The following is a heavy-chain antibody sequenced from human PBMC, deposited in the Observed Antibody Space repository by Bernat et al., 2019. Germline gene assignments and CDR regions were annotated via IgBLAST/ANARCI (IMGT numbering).Heavy chain of an antibody. J-gene: IGHJ4*02. CDR3: SRLSFGYSYRSAFDY. V-gene: IGHV4-39*01. Sequence: QLQLQESGPGLVKPSETLSLTCTVSGGSISSSSYYWGWIRQPPWKGLEWIGRIYYSGSTYYNPSLKSRVTISVDTSKNQFSLKLSSVSATDTAVYYCSRLSFGYSYRSAFDYWGQGTLVTVSS. CDR1: GGSISSSSYY. D-gene: IGHD5-18*01. CDR2: IYYSGST.